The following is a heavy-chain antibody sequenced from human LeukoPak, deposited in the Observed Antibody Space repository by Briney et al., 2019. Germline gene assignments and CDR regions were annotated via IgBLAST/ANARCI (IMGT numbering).Heavy chain of an antibody. CDR2: INPSGGST. J-gene: IGHJ6*02. CDR3: ARGVATTHYYYYYGMDV. CDR1: GYTFTSYY. D-gene: IGHD5-12*01. Sequence: ASVKVSCKASGYTFTSYYMHWVRQAPGQGLEWMGIINPSGGSTSYAQKFQGRVTMTRDTSTSTVYMELSSLRSEDTAVYYCARGVATTHYYYYYGMDVWGQGTTVTVSS. V-gene: IGHV1-46*01.